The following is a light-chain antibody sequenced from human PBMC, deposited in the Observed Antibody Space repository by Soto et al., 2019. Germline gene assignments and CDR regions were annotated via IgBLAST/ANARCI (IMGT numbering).Light chain of an antibody. Sequence: DIQMTQSPSTLSASVGDRVTITCRASQSISSWLAWYQQKPGKAPNLLIYESFSLESGVPTRFSSSGSGTEFTLTISSLQPDDFVTDYCQQYKSYFRTFGQGTKVEIK. V-gene: IGKV1-5*03. CDR1: QSISSW. CDR2: ESF. CDR3: QQYKSYFRT. J-gene: IGKJ1*01.